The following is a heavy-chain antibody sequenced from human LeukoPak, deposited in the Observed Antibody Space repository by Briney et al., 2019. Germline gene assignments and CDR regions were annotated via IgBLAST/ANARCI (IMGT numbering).Heavy chain of an antibody. CDR2: ISSSSSYI. CDR1: GFTFSSYS. D-gene: IGHD3-3*01. V-gene: IGHV3-21*01. Sequence: GGSLRLSCAASGFTFSSYSMNWVRQAPGKGLEWVSSISSSSSYIYYADSVKGRFTISRDNAKNSLYLQMNSLRAEDTAVYYCARASADFGVAFDYWGQGTLVTVSP. J-gene: IGHJ4*02. CDR3: ARASADFGVAFDY.